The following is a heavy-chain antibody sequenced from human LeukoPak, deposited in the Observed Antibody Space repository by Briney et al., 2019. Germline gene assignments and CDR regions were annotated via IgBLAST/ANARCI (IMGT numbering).Heavy chain of an antibody. CDR3: ARDWGSGWYGEWNWFDP. CDR1: GFTFSSYS. J-gene: IGHJ5*02. Sequence: GGSLRLSCAASGFTFSSYSMNWVRQAPGKGLEWVSSISSSSSYIYYAGSVKGRFTISRDNAKNSLYLQMNSLRAEDTAVYYCARDWGSGWYGEWNWFDPWGQGTLVTVSS. CDR2: ISSSSSYI. V-gene: IGHV3-21*01. D-gene: IGHD6-19*01.